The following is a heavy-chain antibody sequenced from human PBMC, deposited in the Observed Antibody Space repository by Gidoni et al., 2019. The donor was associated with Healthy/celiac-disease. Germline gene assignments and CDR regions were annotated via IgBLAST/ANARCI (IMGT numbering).Heavy chain of an antibody. J-gene: IGHJ4*02. CDR3: ARILAAFFDY. D-gene: IGHD2-15*01. Sequence: QVQLVESGGGLVKPGGSLRLSCLASGFTFSDYYMSWIREAPGKGLEWVSYISSSSSYTNYADSVKGRFTISRDNAKNSLYQQMNSLGAEDTAVYYCARILAAFFDYWGQGTLVTVSS. V-gene: IGHV3-11*05. CDR2: ISSSSSYT. CDR1: GFTFSDYY.